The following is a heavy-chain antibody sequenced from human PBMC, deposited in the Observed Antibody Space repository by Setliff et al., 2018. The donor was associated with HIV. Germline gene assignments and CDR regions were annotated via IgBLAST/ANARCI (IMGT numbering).Heavy chain of an antibody. CDR2: MFYGGNT. J-gene: IGHJ4*02. V-gene: IGHV4-59*11. CDR1: GGSISSHY. D-gene: IGHD7-27*01. Sequence: SETLSLTCTVSGGSISSHYWSWIRQPPGKGLEWIGYMFYGGNTDYNPSLKGRITISVDTSKNQISLRLRSVTAADTAVYYCARLTGDDYWGQGTLVTVSS. CDR3: ARLTGDDY.